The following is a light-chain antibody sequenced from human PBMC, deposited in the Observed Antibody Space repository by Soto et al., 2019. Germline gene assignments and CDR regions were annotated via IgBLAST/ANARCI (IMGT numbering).Light chain of an antibody. CDR1: QSISNN. J-gene: IGKJ1*01. CDR2: GAS. V-gene: IGKV3-15*01. Sequence: EIVMTQSPATLSVSPGERATLSCRASQSISNNLAWYQQKPGQAPRLLIYGASTRATGIPTRFSGTGSGTEFTLTIRSLQSEDFAVYYCQQYNNWPPWTFGQGTKVDSK. CDR3: QQYNNWPPWT.